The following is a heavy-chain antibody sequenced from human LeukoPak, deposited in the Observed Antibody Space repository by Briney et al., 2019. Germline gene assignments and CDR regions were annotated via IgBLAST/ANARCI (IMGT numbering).Heavy chain of an antibody. CDR1: GGSISSYY. V-gene: IGHV4-59*01. J-gene: IGHJ4*02. CDR3: ARGGRAIFGVVTGFGY. D-gene: IGHD3-3*01. CDR2: IYYSGST. Sequence: SETLSLTCTVSGGSISSYYWSWIRQPPGKGLEWIGYIYYSGSTNYNPSLKSRVTISVNTSKNQFSLKLSSVTAADTAVYYCARGGRAIFGVVTGFGYWGQGTLVTVSS.